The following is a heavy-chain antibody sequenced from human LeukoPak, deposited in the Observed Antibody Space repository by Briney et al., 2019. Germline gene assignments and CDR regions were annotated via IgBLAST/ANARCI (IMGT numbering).Heavy chain of an antibody. CDR2: INHSGST. J-gene: IGHJ4*02. V-gene: IGHV4-34*01. Sequence: SETLSLTCAVYGGSFSGYYWSGIRQPPGKGLEWIGEINHSGSTNYDPSLKSRVTISVDTSKNQFSLKLSSVTAADTAVDYCARVHRGYSYGRLDYWGQGTLVTVSS. CDR3: ARVHRGYSYGRLDY. CDR1: GGSFSGYY. D-gene: IGHD5-18*01.